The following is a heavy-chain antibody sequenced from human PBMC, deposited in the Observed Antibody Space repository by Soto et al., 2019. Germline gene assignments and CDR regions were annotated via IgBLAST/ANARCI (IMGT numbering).Heavy chain of an antibody. CDR3: AILAYGYGDYPFAY. D-gene: IGHD4-17*01. Sequence: ASVKVSCKASGYTFTSYAMHWVRQAPGQRLEWMGWINAGNGNTKYSQKFQGRVTITRDTSASTAYMELSSLRSEDTAVYYCAILAYGYGDYPFAYSGQGTPVTVSA. V-gene: IGHV1-3*01. CDR2: INAGNGNT. J-gene: IGHJ4*02. CDR1: GYTFTSYA.